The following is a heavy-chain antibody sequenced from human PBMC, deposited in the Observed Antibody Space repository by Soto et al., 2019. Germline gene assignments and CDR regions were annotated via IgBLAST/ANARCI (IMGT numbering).Heavy chain of an antibody. CDR1: GFTFSSYA. D-gene: IGHD6-13*01. CDR3: ARRSSSWYFDY. CDR2: ISGSGDST. V-gene: IGHV3-23*01. J-gene: IGHJ4*02. Sequence: EVQLLESGGGLVQPGGSLRLSCAASGFTFSSYAMNWVRQAPGKGLEWVSVISGSGDSTYYADSVKGRFTISRDNSKNTLYLQMNSLRAEHTAVYYCARRSSSWYFDYWGQGTLVTVSS.